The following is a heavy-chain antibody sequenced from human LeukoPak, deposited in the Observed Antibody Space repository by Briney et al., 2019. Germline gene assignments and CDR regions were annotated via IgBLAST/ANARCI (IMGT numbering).Heavy chain of an antibody. D-gene: IGHD5-24*01. Sequence: SETLSLTCTVSGGSISSYYWSWIRQPPGKGLEWIGYIYYSGSTNYNPSLKSRVTISVDTSKNQFSLKLSSVTAADTAVYYCARAPGVEMATTSYFDYWGQGTLVTVSS. CDR3: ARAPGVEMATTSYFDY. J-gene: IGHJ4*02. CDR1: GGSISSYY. CDR2: IYYSGST. V-gene: IGHV4-59*01.